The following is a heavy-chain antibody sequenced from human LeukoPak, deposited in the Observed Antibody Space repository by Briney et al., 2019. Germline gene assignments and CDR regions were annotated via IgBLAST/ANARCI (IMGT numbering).Heavy chain of an antibody. CDR1: GYSFTSYW. D-gene: IGHD2-2*02. CDR2: IYPGDSDT. J-gene: IGHJ3*02. V-gene: IGHV5-51*01. CDR3: ARLGGVVVVPAAIPTDAFDI. Sequence: GESLKISCNGSGYSFTSYWIGWVRQMPGKGLEWMGIIYPGDSDTRYSPSFQGQVTISADKSISTAYLQWSSLKASDTAMYYCARLGGVVVVPAAIPTDAFDIWGQGTMVTVSS.